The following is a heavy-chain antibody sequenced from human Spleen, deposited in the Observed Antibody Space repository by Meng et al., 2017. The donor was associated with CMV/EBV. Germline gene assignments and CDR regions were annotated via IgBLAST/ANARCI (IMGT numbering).Heavy chain of an antibody. V-gene: IGHV3-30*02. J-gene: IGHJ5*02. CDR1: GFTFASYA. Sequence: GESLKISCAASGFTFASYAMHWVRQAPGKGLEWVAYISSDEKIKFYADSVKGRFSNSRDNSKNTVYLEVNSLSTEDTGVYYCVKDRPNILGLDPWGQGALVTVSS. CDR2: ISSDEKIK. D-gene: IGHD1/OR15-1a*01. CDR3: VKDRPNILGLDP.